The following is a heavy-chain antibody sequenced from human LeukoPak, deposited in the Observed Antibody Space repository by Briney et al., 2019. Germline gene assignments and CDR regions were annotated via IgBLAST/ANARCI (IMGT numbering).Heavy chain of an antibody. CDR3: ARGSTYYDSSGQVPFDY. Sequence: GGSLRLSCAASGFTFSTYSMNWVRQAPGKGLEWVSYISSSSSTIYYADSVKGRFTISRDNAKNSLYLQMNSLRAEDTAVYYCARGSTYYDSSGQVPFDYWGQGTLVTISS. J-gene: IGHJ4*02. D-gene: IGHD3-22*01. CDR2: ISSSSSTI. CDR1: GFTFSTYS. V-gene: IGHV3-48*01.